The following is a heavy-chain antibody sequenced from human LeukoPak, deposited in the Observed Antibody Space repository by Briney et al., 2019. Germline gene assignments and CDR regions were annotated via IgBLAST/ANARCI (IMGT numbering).Heavy chain of an antibody. D-gene: IGHD3-3*01. CDR2: INHSGST. Sequence: SETLSLTCAVYGGSFSGYYWSWIRLPLGKGLEWIGEINHSGSTNYNPSLKSRVTISVDTSKNQFSLKLSSVTAADTAVYYCARGKTIFGVVIGYYYGMDVWGQGTTVTVSS. CDR1: GGSFSGYY. V-gene: IGHV4-34*01. J-gene: IGHJ6*02. CDR3: ARGKTIFGVVIGYYYGMDV.